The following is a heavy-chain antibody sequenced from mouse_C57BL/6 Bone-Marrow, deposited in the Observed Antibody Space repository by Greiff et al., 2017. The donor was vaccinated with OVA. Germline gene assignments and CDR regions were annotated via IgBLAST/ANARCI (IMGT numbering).Heavy chain of an antibody. CDR2: INPNYGTT. Sequence: VQLQQSGPELVKPGASVKISCKASGYSFTDYNMNWVKQSNGKSLEWIGVINPNYGTTSYNQKFKGKATMTVDKSSSTAYMQLNSLTSEDSAVYCCARYPHYGGSSYRYFDVWGKGTTVTVSS. D-gene: IGHD1-1*01. CDR1: GYSFTDYN. CDR3: ARYPHYGGSSYRYFDV. J-gene: IGHJ1*03. V-gene: IGHV1-39*01.